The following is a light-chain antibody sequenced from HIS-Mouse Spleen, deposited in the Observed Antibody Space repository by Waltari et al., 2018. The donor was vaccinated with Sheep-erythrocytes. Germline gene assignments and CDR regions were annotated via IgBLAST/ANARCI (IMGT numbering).Light chain of an antibody. CDR2: QGS. J-gene: IGLJ3*02. CDR1: SSDVGSYNL. CDR3: CSYAGSSTPWV. V-gene: IGLV2-23*01. Sequence: QSALTQPASVSGSPGQSITISCTGTSSDVGSYNLVSWYQQHPGKAPKLMIYQGSKRPSGGSKRFSGSKSGNTASLTISGRQAEDEADDYCCSYAGSSTPWVFGGGTKLTVL.